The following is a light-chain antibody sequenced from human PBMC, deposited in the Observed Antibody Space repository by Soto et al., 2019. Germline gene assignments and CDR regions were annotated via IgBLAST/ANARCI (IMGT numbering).Light chain of an antibody. Sequence: QSVLTQPASVSGSPGQSIIISCTGTSSDVGDYNFVSWYQQHPGKAPKLMIYEVSKWPSGVSNRFSGSKSGNTASLTISGLQAEDEADYYCSSYTSSTTRGIYVFGTGTKLTVL. J-gene: IGLJ1*01. CDR2: EVS. CDR3: SSYTSSTTRGIYV. V-gene: IGLV2-14*01. CDR1: SSDVGDYNF.